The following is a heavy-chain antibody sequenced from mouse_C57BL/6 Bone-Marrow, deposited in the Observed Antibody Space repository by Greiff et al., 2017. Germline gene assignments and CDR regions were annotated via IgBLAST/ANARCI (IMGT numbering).Heavy chain of an antibody. CDR1: GYSFTDYN. CDR3: ARGYDYDYAMDY. J-gene: IGHJ4*01. V-gene: IGHV1-39*01. Sequence: EVQLQESGPELVKPGASVKISCKASGYSFTDYNMNWVKQSNGKSLEWIGVINPNYGTTSYNQKFKGKATLTVDQSSSTAYMKLNSLTSQDSAVYYCARGYDYDYAMDYWGQGTSVTVSS. CDR2: INPNYGTT. D-gene: IGHD2-4*01.